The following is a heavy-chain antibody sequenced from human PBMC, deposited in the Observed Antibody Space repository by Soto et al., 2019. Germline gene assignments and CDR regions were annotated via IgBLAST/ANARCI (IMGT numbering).Heavy chain of an antibody. J-gene: IGHJ4*02. Sequence: QVQLVESGGGVVQPGRSLRLSCAASGFTFSSYAMHWVRQAPGKGLEWVAVISYDGSNKYYADSVKGRFTISRDNSKNMLYLQMNSLRAEDTAVYYCARGITIFGVVLYWGQGTLVTVSS. D-gene: IGHD3-3*01. V-gene: IGHV3-30-3*01. CDR1: GFTFSSYA. CDR3: ARGITIFGVVLY. CDR2: ISYDGSNK.